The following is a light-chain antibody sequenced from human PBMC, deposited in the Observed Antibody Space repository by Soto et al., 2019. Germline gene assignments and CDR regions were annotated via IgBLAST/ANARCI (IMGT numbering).Light chain of an antibody. V-gene: IGKV1-6*01. Sequence: IQLTQSPSALSASVGDRLTITCRASRYIRTALSWYQHRPGQAPKVLICVASSLQSGVPSRFSGSGYGTDFTLTISSLQPEDFAVYFCQQYADWPKTFGQGTKVDIK. CDR1: RYIRTA. CDR3: QQYADWPKT. J-gene: IGKJ1*01. CDR2: VAS.